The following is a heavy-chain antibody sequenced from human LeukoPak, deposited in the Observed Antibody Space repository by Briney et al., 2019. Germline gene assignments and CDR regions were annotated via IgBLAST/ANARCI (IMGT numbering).Heavy chain of an antibody. Sequence: GGSLRLSCAASGFTFSSYAMHWVRQAPGKGLEYVSAISSNGGSTYYANSVKGRFTISRDNSKNTLYLQMGSLRAEGMAVYYCARGSRVAPPTSSVAGKHFDLWGRGTLVTVSS. CDR1: GFTFSSYA. J-gene: IGHJ2*01. V-gene: IGHV3-64*01. CDR3: ARGSRVAPPTSSVAGKHFDL. CDR2: ISSNGGST. D-gene: IGHD6-19*01.